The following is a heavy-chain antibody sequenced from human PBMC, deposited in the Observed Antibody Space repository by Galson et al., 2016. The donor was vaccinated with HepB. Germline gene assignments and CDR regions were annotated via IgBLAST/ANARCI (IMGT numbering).Heavy chain of an antibody. CDR2: INHSGST. J-gene: IGHJ4*02. CDR3: ARGGGDANWGTYRPYFDY. CDR1: GGSFRSYY. V-gene: IGHV4-34*01. D-gene: IGHD3-16*02. Sequence: LSLTCRVHGGSFRSYYWSWIRQPPGKGLEWIGEINHSGSTNYSPSLKSRVTISVDKSKNQFSLNLTSVTAADTALYYCARGGGDANWGTYRPYFDYWGQGNLVTVSP.